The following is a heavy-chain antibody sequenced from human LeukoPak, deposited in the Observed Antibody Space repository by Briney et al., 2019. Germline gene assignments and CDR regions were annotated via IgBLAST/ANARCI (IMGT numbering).Heavy chain of an antibody. D-gene: IGHD6-13*01. CDR1: VYRFTNFD. J-gene: IGHJ4*02. CDR2: MNPDNGNT. Sequence: ASVKVSFTTSVYRFTNFDINWVRQAPGQGLEWMGWMNPDNGNTGYAQKFQGRVSMSGDTSISTAFMVLSSLRSDDTAVYFCARGPRESSSSDYWGQGTLVSVSS. V-gene: IGHV1-8*01. CDR3: ARGPRESSSSDY.